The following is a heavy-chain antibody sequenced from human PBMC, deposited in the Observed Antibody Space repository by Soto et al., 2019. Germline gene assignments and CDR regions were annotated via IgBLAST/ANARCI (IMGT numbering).Heavy chain of an antibody. Sequence: EVRLVESGGGLVQPGGSLRLSCAASGFTFYSYSMNWVRQAPGKGLEWVAYISSGSNRIYYADSVKGRFTISRDNAKTSLSLQLNSLRAEDTAVYYCAREETTVVAAATLDYWGQGTLVTVSS. V-gene: IGHV3-48*01. CDR3: AREETTVVAAATLDY. D-gene: IGHD2-15*01. CDR2: ISSGSNRI. CDR1: GFTFYSYS. J-gene: IGHJ4*02.